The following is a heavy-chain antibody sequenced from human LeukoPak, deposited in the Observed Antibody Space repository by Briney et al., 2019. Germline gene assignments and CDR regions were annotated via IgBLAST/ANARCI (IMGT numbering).Heavy chain of an antibody. CDR1: GFTVSSNY. CDR2: IYSGGST. V-gene: IGHV3-66*01. Sequence: GGSLRLSCAASGFTVSSNYMSWVRQAPGKGLEWVSVIYSGGSTYYADSVKGRFTTSRDNSKNTLYLQMNSLGAEDTAVYYCARALARSRFDPWGQGTLVTVSS. J-gene: IGHJ5*02. D-gene: IGHD1-1*01. CDR3: ARALARSRFDP.